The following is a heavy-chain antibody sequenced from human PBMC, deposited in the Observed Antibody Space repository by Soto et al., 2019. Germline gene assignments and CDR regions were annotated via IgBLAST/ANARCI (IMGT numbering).Heavy chain of an antibody. CDR2: IDNSGDGT. CDR1: GVSLSGYV. CDR3: TGPYYYMDV. J-gene: IGHJ6*03. V-gene: IGHV3-23*01. Sequence: QLLESGGGLVQPGGSLRLSCAASGVSLSGYVMSWVRQAPGKGPEWVSCIDNSGDGTYYADSVKGRFTISRDDSKNTPYLQMNSLRAEDTAIYYCTGPYYYMDVWGQGTTVTVSS.